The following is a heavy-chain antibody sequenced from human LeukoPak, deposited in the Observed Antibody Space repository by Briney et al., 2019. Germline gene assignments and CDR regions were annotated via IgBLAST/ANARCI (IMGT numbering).Heavy chain of an antibody. CDR3: EARMACSGGSCSRPDFDY. CDR1: GYTFTGYY. CDR2: INPNSGGT. Sequence: ASVKVSCKASGYTFTGYYMHWVRQAPGQGLEWMGWINPNSGGTNYAQKFQGRVTMTRDMSTSTVYMELSSLRSEDTAVYYCEARMACSGGSCSRPDFDYWGQGTLVTVSS. V-gene: IGHV1-2*02. D-gene: IGHD2-15*01. J-gene: IGHJ4*02.